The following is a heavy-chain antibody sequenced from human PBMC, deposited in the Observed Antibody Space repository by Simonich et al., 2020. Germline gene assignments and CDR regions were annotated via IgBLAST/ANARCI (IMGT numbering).Heavy chain of an antibody. CDR2: INPTSGGT. Sequence: QVQLVQSGAEVKKPGASVKVSCKASVYTFTGYYMHWVRQAPGQGLEWRGWINPTSGGTNDAQKFQGRVTMTRDTSISTAYMELSRLRSDDTAVYYCARGALTGDYYYMDVWGKGTTVTVSS. V-gene: IGHV1-2*02. D-gene: IGHD7-27*01. CDR1: VYTFTGYY. J-gene: IGHJ6*03. CDR3: ARGALTGDYYYMDV.